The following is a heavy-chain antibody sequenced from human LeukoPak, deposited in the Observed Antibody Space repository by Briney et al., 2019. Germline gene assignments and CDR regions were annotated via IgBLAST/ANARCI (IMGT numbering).Heavy chain of an antibody. V-gene: IGHV3-30-3*01. Sequence: GGSLRLSCAASGFTFSDYPMHWVRQAPGKGLEWVAVISYDGSNKYYADSVKGRFTISRDNSKNTLYLQMNSLRAEDTAVYYCARDGGAAAGIDYWGQGTLVTVSS. J-gene: IGHJ4*02. CDR2: ISYDGSNK. CDR1: GFTFSDYP. D-gene: IGHD6-13*01. CDR3: ARDGGAAAGIDY.